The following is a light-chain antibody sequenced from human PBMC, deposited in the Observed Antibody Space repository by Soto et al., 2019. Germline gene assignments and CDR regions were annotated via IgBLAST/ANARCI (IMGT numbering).Light chain of an antibody. CDR2: DVS. V-gene: IGLV2-14*01. CDR3: SSYTSSSSFYV. Sequence: SLLAQPAPLSGSPGQAITLSRPGNSSDVGGYNYVSWYKQHPGKAPKLMIYDVSNRPSGVSNRFSGSKSGNTASLTISGFQAEDEADYYCSSYTSSSSFYVFGTGTKVTVL. J-gene: IGLJ1*01. CDR1: SSDVGGYNY.